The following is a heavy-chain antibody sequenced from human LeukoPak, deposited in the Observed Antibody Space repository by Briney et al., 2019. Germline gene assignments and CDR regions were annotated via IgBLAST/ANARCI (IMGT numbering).Heavy chain of an antibody. Sequence: GGSLRLSCAASGFTFSNAWMSWVRQAPGKGLEWVGRIKSKTDGGTTDYAAPVKGRFTISRDDSKNTLYLQMNSLKTEDTAVYYCTTRPYDYDFWSGYSHRGYWGQGTLVTVSS. CDR2: IKSKTDGGTT. CDR3: TTRPYDYDFWSGYSHRGY. D-gene: IGHD3-3*01. J-gene: IGHJ4*02. V-gene: IGHV3-15*01. CDR1: GFTFSNAW.